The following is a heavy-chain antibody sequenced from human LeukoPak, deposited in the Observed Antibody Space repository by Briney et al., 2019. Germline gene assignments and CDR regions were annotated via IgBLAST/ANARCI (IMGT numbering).Heavy chain of an antibody. J-gene: IGHJ4*02. CDR1: GFTFSDYY. V-gene: IGHV3-11*04. CDR3: ARGWRYDFWSGSFDY. D-gene: IGHD3-3*01. CDR2: LSISGSTI. Sequence: GGSLRLSCAASGFTFSDYYMSWIRQAPGKGLEWVSYLSISGSTIYYAGSVKGRFTISRDNAKNSLYLQMNSLRAEDTAVYYCARGWRYDFWSGSFDYWGQGTLVTVSS.